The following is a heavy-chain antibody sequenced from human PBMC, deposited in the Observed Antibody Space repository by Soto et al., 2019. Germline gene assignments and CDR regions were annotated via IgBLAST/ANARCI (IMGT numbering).Heavy chain of an antibody. V-gene: IGHV3-33*01. CDR1: GFTFSSYG. CDR3: ARDYYGSVSSPLGMDV. J-gene: IGHJ6*02. D-gene: IGHD3-10*01. Sequence: GGSLRLSCAASGFTFSSYGMHWVRQAPGKGLEWVAVIGYDGSNKYYADSVKGRFTITRDNSKNTLYLHMNSLRAEDTAVYYCARDYYGSVSSPLGMDVWGQGTTFTFS. CDR2: IGYDGSNK.